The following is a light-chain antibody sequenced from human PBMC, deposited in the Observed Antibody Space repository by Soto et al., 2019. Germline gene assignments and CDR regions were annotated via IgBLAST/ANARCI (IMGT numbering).Light chain of an antibody. Sequence: DIQMTQSPSTLSASVGDRVTITCRASQSIESWLAWYQQKPGKAPKLLLHKASSLQSGVPSRFTGSASGTEFTLTISSLQPDDFATYYCQQYNAWPLTLGGGTKVEIK. CDR1: QSIESW. V-gene: IGKV1-5*03. CDR3: QQYNAWPLT. J-gene: IGKJ4*01. CDR2: KAS.